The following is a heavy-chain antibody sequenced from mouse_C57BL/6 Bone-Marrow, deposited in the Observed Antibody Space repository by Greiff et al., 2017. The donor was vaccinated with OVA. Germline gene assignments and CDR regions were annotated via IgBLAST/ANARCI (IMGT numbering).Heavy chain of an antibody. D-gene: IGHD1-1*01. CDR3: ARKSITTVVWDYFDY. CDR1: GYTFTSYW. V-gene: IGHV1-69*01. CDR2: IDPSDSYT. Sequence: QVQLQQPGAELVMPGASVKLSCKASGYTFTSYWMHWVKQRPGQGLEWIGEIDPSDSYTNYNQKFKGKSTLTVDKSSSTAYMQLSSLTSEDSAVYYCARKSITTVVWDYFDYWGQGTTLTVSS. J-gene: IGHJ2*01.